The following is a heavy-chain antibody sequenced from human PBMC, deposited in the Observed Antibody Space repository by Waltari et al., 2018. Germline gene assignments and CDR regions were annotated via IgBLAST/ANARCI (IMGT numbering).Heavy chain of an antibody. D-gene: IGHD3-10*01. Sequence: QVQLVESGGGVVQPGRSLRLSCAASGFTFSSYAMHWVRQAPGKGLEWVAVISYDGSNKYYADSVKGRFTISRDNSKNTLYLQMNSLRAEDTAVYYCASSFRESNYYYYGMDVWGQGTTVTVSS. CDR1: GFTFSSYA. V-gene: IGHV3-30-3*01. CDR3: ASSFRESNYYYYGMDV. J-gene: IGHJ6*02. CDR2: ISYDGSNK.